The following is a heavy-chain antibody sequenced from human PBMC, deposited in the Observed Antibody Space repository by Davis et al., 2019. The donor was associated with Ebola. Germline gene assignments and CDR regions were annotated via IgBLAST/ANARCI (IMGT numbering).Heavy chain of an antibody. Sequence: GESLKISCAASGFTFSSYNMNWVRQAPGKGLEWVSYISSGSSTIYYADSVKGRFTISRDNAKNSLYLQMNSLRDEDTAVYYCAKGSKIAVAAVFDYWGQGNLVTVSS. CDR3: AKGSKIAVAAVFDY. D-gene: IGHD6-19*01. J-gene: IGHJ4*02. CDR1: GFTFSSYN. CDR2: ISSGSSTI. V-gene: IGHV3-48*02.